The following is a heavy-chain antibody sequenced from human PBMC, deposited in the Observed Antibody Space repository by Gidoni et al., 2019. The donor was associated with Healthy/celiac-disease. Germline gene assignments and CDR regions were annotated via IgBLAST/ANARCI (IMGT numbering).Heavy chain of an antibody. V-gene: IGHV3-33*01. D-gene: IGHD3-22*01. CDR3: ARDHDYYDSSGYHDGFDY. Sequence: QVQLVESGGGVVQPGRSLRLSCAASGFTFSSYGMPWVRQAPGKGLEWVAVIWYDGSNKYYADSVKGRFTISRDNSKNTLYLQMNSLRAEDTAVYYCARDHDYYDSSGYHDGFDYWGQGTLVTVSS. J-gene: IGHJ4*02. CDR2: IWYDGSNK. CDR1: GFTFSSYG.